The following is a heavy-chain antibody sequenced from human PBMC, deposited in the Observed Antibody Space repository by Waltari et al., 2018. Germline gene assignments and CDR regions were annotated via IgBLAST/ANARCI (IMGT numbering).Heavy chain of an antibody. CDR2: INPNSGGT. Sequence: QVQLVQSGAEVKKPGASVKVSCKASGYTFTGYYMHWVRQAPGQGLEWMGWINPNSGGTNKAQKFQGRVTMTRYTSISTAYMELSRLRSDDTAVYYCARDVRGLPFDYWGQGTLVTVSS. J-gene: IGHJ4*02. CDR1: GYTFTGYY. D-gene: IGHD3-16*01. CDR3: ARDVRGLPFDY. V-gene: IGHV1-2*02.